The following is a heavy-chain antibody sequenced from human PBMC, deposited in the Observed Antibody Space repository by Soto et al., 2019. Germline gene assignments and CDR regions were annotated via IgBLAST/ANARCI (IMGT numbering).Heavy chain of an antibody. CDR2: IDPSDSYT. CDR1: GYSFTSYW. J-gene: IGHJ4*02. V-gene: IGHV5-10-1*01. CDR3: ARQRHHYYDSSGSTVPFDY. Sequence: PGESLKISCKGSGYSFTSYWISWVRQMPGKGLEWMGRIDPSDSYTNYSPSFQGHVTISADKSISTAYLQWSSLKASDTAMYCCARQRHHYYDSSGSTVPFDYWGQGTLVTVSS. D-gene: IGHD3-22*01.